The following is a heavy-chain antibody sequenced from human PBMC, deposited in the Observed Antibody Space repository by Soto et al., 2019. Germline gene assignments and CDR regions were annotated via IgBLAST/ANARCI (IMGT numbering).Heavy chain of an antibody. Sequence: GGSLRLSCAASGFTFSSYGMHWVRQAPGKGLEWVAVIWYDGSNKYYADSVKGRFTISRDNSKNTLYLQMNSLRAEDTAVYYCARDFHPGIAAISPVEPSWFDPWGQGTLVTVSS. CDR3: ARDFHPGIAAISPVEPSWFDP. D-gene: IGHD6-13*01. CDR1: GFTFSSYG. CDR2: IWYDGSNK. V-gene: IGHV3-33*01. J-gene: IGHJ5*02.